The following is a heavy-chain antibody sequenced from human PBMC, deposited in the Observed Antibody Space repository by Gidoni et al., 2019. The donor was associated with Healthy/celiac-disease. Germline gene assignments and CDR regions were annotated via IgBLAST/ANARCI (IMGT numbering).Heavy chain of an antibody. CDR1: GGSISSSNW. J-gene: IGHJ6*02. D-gene: IGHD1-26*01. Sequence: QVQLQESGPGLVKPSGTLSLTCAVSGGSISSSNWWGWVRQPPGKGLEWIGEIYHSGSTNYNPSLKSRVTISVDKSKNQFSLKLSSVTAADTAVYYCARLAGVGATLYYYYGMDVWGQGTTVTVSS. V-gene: IGHV4-4*02. CDR3: ARLAGVGATLYYYYGMDV. CDR2: IYHSGST.